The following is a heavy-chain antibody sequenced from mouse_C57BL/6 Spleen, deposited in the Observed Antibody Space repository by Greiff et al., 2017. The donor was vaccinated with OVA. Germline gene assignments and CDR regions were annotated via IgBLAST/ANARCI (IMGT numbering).Heavy chain of an antibody. Sequence: VQRVESGPGLVQPSQSLSITCTVSGFSLTSYGVHWVRQSPGKGLEWLGVIWSGGSTDYNAAFISRLSISKDNSKSQVFFKMNSLQADDTAIYYCASNYGDYAMDYWGQGTSVTVSS. CDR1: GFSLTSYG. CDR3: ASNYGDYAMDY. V-gene: IGHV2-2*01. CDR2: IWSGGST. J-gene: IGHJ4*01. D-gene: IGHD1-1*01.